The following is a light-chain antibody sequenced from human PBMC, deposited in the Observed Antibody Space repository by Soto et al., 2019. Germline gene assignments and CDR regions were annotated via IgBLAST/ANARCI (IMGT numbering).Light chain of an antibody. J-gene: IGKJ4*01. CDR3: QQRTNWSVT. CDR1: QSVRSY. Sequence: EIVLTQSPATLSLSPGERATLSCRASQSVRSYLVWYQQKPGQAARVLISDASNRATGIPARFSGSGSGTDFTLTISSLEPEDFAVYYCQQRTNWSVTFGGGTKVEIK. CDR2: DAS. V-gene: IGKV3-11*01.